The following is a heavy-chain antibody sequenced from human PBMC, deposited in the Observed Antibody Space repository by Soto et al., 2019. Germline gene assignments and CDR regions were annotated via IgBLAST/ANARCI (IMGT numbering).Heavy chain of an antibody. J-gene: IGHJ4*02. Sequence: EVQLVESGGGLVKPGGSLRLSCAASGFTFSSYKMNWVRQGPGKGLEWVSAISGSSDYIYYADSVEGRLTISRDNAKNALHLQMNSLRAEATAVYYCARGTDYFDSSGYTDFDDWGLGSPDTV. CDR2: ISGSSDYI. CDR1: GFTFSSYK. CDR3: ARGTDYFDSSGYTDFDD. D-gene: IGHD3-22*01. V-gene: IGHV3-21*01.